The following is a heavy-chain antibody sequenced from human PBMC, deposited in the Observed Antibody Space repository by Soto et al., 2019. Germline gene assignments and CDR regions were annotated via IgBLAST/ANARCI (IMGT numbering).Heavy chain of an antibody. D-gene: IGHD6-19*01. V-gene: IGHV4-39*01. CDR2: IYHFGTT. J-gene: IGHJ4*02. CDR1: GGSFNNTTSY. Sequence: QLQLQESSPGLVKPSETVSLTCTVSGGSFNNTTSYWGWIRQPPGKGLEWIASIYHFGTTYYNPSIKRRVTISVDTSKSQFSLKLSSVTAADTAVYYCARHERGAVAGVIDYWGQGTLVTVSS. CDR3: ARHERGAVAGVIDY.